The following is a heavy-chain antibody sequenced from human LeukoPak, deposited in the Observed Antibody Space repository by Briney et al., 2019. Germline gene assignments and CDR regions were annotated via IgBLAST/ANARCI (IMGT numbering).Heavy chain of an antibody. CDR1: GGTFSSYA. D-gene: IGHD5-18*01. Sequence: SVKVSCKASGGTFSSYAISWVRQAPGQGLEWMGGIIPIFGTANYAQKFQGRVTITADKSTSTAYMGLSSLRSEDTAVYYCARADLYSYGYGYWGQGTLVTVSS. CDR2: IIPIFGTA. J-gene: IGHJ4*02. V-gene: IGHV1-69*06. CDR3: ARADLYSYGYGY.